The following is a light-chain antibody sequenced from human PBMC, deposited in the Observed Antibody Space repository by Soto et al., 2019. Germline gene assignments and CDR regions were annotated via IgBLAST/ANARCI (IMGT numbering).Light chain of an antibody. CDR1: QSVTSN. CDR3: QQYDNWLTGT. J-gene: IGKJ1*01. V-gene: IGKV3D-15*01. Sequence: EIVLTQSPATLSVSPGERATLSCRASQSVTSNYLAWYQQTPGQAPRLLFFGASIRATGIPDRFSGGGSGTEFTLTISSLQSEDFAVYYCQQYDNWLTGTFGQGTKVDIK. CDR2: GAS.